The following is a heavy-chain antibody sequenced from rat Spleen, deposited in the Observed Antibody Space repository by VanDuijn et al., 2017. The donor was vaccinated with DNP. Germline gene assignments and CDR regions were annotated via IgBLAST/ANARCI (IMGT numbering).Heavy chain of an antibody. Sequence: EVQMVESGGGLVKPGRSMKLSCAASGFTFSNYDMAWVRQAPTKGLEWVASISYDGRSTYYRDSVKGRFTISRDNAKSTLYLQMDSLRSDDTATYYCAGRPPPTRGPFDYWGQGIMVTVSS. CDR3: AGRPPPTRGPFDY. J-gene: IGHJ2*01. CDR1: GFTFSNYD. D-gene: IGHD1-4*01. V-gene: IGHV5-25*01. CDR2: ISYDGRST.